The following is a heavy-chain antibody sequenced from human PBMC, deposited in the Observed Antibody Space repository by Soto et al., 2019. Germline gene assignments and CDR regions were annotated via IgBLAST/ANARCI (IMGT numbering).Heavy chain of an antibody. CDR3: AREGGIAAAGSPAFDY. CDR2: INWSGGST. CDR1: GFTFDDYG. J-gene: IGHJ4*02. Sequence: EVQLVESGGGVVRPGGSLRLSCAASGFTFDDYGMSWVRQAPEKGLEWVSGINWSGGSTGYADSVKGRFTISRDNAKNSLYLQMDSLRAEDTALYYCAREGGIAAAGSPAFDYWGQGPLVTVSS. V-gene: IGHV3-20*04. D-gene: IGHD6-13*01.